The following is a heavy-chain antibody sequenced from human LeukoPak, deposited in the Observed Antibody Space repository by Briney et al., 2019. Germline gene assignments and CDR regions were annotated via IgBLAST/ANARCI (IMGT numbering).Heavy chain of an antibody. Sequence: GGSLRLSCAASGFTFSSYSMSWVRQAPGEGLEWVAHIKQDGGEENYVGSVKGRFTVSRDNAKNSVLLQMNSLRAEDTAVYYCARDTPTGSGYYFPSVVDYWGQGTLVTVSS. CDR3: ARDTPTGSGYYFPSVVDY. J-gene: IGHJ4*02. CDR2: IKQDGGEE. CDR1: GFTFSSYS. V-gene: IGHV3-7*01. D-gene: IGHD3-22*01.